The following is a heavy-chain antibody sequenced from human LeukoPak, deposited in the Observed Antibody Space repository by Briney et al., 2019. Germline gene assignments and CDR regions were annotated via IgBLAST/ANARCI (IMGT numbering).Heavy chain of an antibody. V-gene: IGHV1-2*02. D-gene: IGHD3-16*01. CDR3: ARDRWMITFGGACYSDY. J-gene: IGHJ4*02. Sequence: GASVKVSCKASGYTFTGYYMHWVRQAPGQGLEWMGWINPNSGGTNYAQKFQGRVTMTRDTSISTAYMELSRLRSDDTAVYYCARDRWMITFGGACYSDYWGRGTLVTVSS. CDR2: INPNSGGT. CDR1: GYTFTGYY.